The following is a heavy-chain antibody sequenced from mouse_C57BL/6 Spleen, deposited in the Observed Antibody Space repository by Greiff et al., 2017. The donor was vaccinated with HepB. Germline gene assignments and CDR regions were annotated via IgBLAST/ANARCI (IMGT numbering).Heavy chain of an antibody. CDR1: GYTFTEYT. CDR3: ARHEGALANWDGGAWFAY. D-gene: IGHD4-1*01. CDR2: FYPGSGSI. J-gene: IGHJ3*01. V-gene: IGHV1-62-2*01. Sequence: QVQLQQSGAELVKPGASVKLSCKASGYTFTEYTIHWVKQRSGQGLEWIGWFYPGSGSIKYNEKFKDKATLTADKSSSTVYMELSRLTSEDSAVYFCARHEGALANWDGGAWFAYWGQGTLVTVSA.